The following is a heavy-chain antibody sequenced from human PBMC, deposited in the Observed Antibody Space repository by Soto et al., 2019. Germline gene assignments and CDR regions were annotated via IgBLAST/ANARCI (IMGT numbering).Heavy chain of an antibody. V-gene: IGHV3-64*04. CDR1: FDFEDLG. CDR3: VGDYDIRLDSNLSDL. D-gene: IGHD3-3*01. Sequence: WGPLRLPKCAFWFDFEDLGIHRVRQDTRRGLEYVSAISTNGVGTYYADSVKGRFTISRDNSKNMLYLQMNSLRAEDTAVYYFVGDYDIRLDSNLSDLWGQGILDTVSS. CDR2: ISTNGVGT. J-gene: IGHJ5*02.